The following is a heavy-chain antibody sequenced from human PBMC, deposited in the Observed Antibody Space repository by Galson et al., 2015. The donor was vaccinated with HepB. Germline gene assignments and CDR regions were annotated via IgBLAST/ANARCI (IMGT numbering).Heavy chain of an antibody. J-gene: IGHJ4*02. CDR3: AIRIAAAGNFDY. Sequence: SVKVSCKVSGYTPTELPMHWVRQAPGKGLEWLGGFDPEDGETIYAQKFQGRVTMTEDTSTDTAYMDLSSLKSDDTAVYYCAIRIAAAGNFDYWGQGTLVTVSS. V-gene: IGHV1-24*01. CDR2: FDPEDGET. D-gene: IGHD6-13*01. CDR1: GYTPTELP.